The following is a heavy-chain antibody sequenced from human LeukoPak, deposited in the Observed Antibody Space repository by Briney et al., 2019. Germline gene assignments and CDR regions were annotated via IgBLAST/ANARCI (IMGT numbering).Heavy chain of an antibody. CDR3: ARENSGSYREFDY. D-gene: IGHD1-26*01. CDR1: GGSISNYY. J-gene: IGHJ4*02. Sequence: SETLSLTCTVSGGSISNYYWTWIRQSPGKGLEWIGYISYSGSTNYNPSLKSRVTISSDPSKNQFSLKLSSVTAADTAVFYCARENSGSYREFDYWGQGTLVTVSS. CDR2: ISYSGST. V-gene: IGHV4-59*12.